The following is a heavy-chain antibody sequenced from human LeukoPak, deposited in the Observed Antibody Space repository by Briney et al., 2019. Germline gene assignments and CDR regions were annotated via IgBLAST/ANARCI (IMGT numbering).Heavy chain of an antibody. CDR1: GFTFSSYA. CDR2: ISYDGSNK. J-gene: IGHJ4*02. V-gene: IGHV3-30*04. Sequence: GGSLRLSCAASGFTFSSYAMHWVRQAPGKGLEWVAVISYDGSNKYYADSVKGRFTISRDNSKNTLYLQMNSLRAEDTAVYYCAREYGDSGGYFDYWGQGTLVTVSS. CDR3: AREYGDSGGYFDY. D-gene: IGHD5-18*01.